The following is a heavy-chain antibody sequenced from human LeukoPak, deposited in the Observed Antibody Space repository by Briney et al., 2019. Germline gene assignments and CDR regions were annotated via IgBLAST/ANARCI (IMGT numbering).Heavy chain of an antibody. J-gene: IGHJ3*02. CDR3: AKIAYYYYDSSAYYLDAFDI. D-gene: IGHD3-22*01. CDR2: ISGSGGST. CDR1: GFTFSSYA. Sequence: PGGSLRLSCAASGFTFSSYAMSWVRQAPGKGLEWVSAISGSGGSTYYADSVKGRYTISRDNSKNTLYLQMNSLRAEDTAVYFCAKIAYYYYDSSAYYLDAFDIWGQGTMVTVSS. V-gene: IGHV3-23*01.